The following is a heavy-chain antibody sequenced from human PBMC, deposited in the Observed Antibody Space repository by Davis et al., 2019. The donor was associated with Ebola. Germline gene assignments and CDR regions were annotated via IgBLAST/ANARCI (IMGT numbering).Heavy chain of an antibody. CDR3: ARHTRSGSYYNVHAFDI. CDR2: IYYIGST. CDR1: GGSISSYY. Sequence: MPSETLSLTCTVSGGSISSYYWSWIRQPPGKGLEWIGYIYYIGSTNYNPSLKSRVTISVDTSKNQFSLKLSSVTAADTAVYYCARHTRSGSYYNVHAFDIWGQGTMVTVSS. D-gene: IGHD3-10*01. J-gene: IGHJ3*02. V-gene: IGHV4-59*08.